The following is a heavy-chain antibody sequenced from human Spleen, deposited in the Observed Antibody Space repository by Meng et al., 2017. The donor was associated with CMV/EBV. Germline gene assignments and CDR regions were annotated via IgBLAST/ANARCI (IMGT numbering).Heavy chain of an antibody. J-gene: IGHJ4*02. CDR2: IINDGSGI. D-gene: IGHD1-1*01. Sequence: GGCMRLSCEASGFRFNSFSSYGMHWVRQSRGKGLVWVSRIINDGSGIGYADSVRCRFTISRDNAKNTLYLQMNSLRAEDTAVYCCARGTRPHYFDYWGQGTLVTVSS. CDR3: ARGTRPHYFDY. V-gene: IGHV3-74*01. CDR1: GFRFNSFSSYG.